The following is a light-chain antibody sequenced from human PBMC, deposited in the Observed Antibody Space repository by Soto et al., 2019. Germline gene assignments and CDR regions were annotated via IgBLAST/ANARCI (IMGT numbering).Light chain of an antibody. CDR3: QQYYSAPMT. CDR2: WAS. J-gene: IGKJ5*01. V-gene: IGKV4-1*01. CDR1: QSILFSSNNKNY. Sequence: DIVMTQSPDSLAVSLGERATINCKSSQSILFSSNNKNYLAWYQQKAGRPPKLLIYWASTRESGVPDRFSGSGSGTDFTLTISSLQAEDVAVYHCQQYYSAPMTFGQGTRLEIK.